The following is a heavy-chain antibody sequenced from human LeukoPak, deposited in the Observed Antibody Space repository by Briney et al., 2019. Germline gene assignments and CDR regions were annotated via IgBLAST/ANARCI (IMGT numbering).Heavy chain of an antibody. CDR3: ARLGGCSGGSCYSRGAFDI. D-gene: IGHD2-15*01. CDR2: IYYSGST. V-gene: IGHV4-59*08. J-gene: IGHJ3*02. CDR1: GGSISSYY. Sequence: SETLSLTCTVSGGSISSYYWSWIRQPPGKGLEWNGYIYYSGSTNYNPSLKSRVTISVDTSKNQFSLKLSSVTAADTAVYYCARLGGCSGGSCYSRGAFDIWGQGTMVTVSS.